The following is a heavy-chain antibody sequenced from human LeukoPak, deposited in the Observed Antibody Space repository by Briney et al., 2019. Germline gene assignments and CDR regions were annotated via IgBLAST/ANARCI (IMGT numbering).Heavy chain of an antibody. CDR1: GFTFSSYA. CDR2: ISGSGSST. J-gene: IGHJ3*02. CDR3: AKTGLGYCSSTSCYGAFDI. V-gene: IGHV3-23*01. Sequence: GGSLRLSCAASGFTFSSYAMSWVRQAPGKGLEWVSAISGSGSSTYYADSVKGRFTISRDNSKNTLYLQMNSLRAEDTAVYYCAKTGLGYCSSTSCYGAFDIWGQGTMVTVSS. D-gene: IGHD2-2*01.